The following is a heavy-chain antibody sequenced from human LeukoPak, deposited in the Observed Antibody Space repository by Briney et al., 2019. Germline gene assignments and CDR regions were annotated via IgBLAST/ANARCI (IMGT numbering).Heavy chain of an antibody. D-gene: IGHD6-13*01. CDR2: IWYDGSNK. V-gene: IGHV3-33*01. Sequence: GGSLRLSCAASGFTFSSYGMHWVRQAPGKGLEWVAVIWYDGSNKYYADSVKGRFTISRDNSKNTLYLQMNSLIAEDTAVYYCAPQQLPYYYGMDVWGQGTTVTVSS. CDR3: APQQLPYYYGMDV. J-gene: IGHJ6*02. CDR1: GFTFSSYG.